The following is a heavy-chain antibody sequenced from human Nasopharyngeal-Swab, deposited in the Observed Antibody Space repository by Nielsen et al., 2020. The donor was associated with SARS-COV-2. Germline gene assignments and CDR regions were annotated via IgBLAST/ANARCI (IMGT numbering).Heavy chain of an antibody. J-gene: IGHJ5*02. Sequence: ASVKVSCKASGYTFTSYDINWARQATGQGLEWMGWMNPNSGNTGYAQKFQGRVTMTRNTSISTAYMELGSLRSEDTAVYYCARALTRSITIFGVVIPNWFDPWGQGTLVTVSS. CDR2: MNPNSGNT. CDR1: GYTFTSYD. CDR3: ARALTRSITIFGVVIPNWFDP. D-gene: IGHD3-3*01. V-gene: IGHV1-8*01.